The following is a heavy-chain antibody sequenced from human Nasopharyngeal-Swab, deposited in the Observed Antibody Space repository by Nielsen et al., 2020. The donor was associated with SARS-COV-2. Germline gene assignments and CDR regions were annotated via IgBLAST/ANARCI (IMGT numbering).Heavy chain of an antibody. D-gene: IGHD3-10*01. CDR3: ARARSYGSGRNPKGGGNFDY. Sequence: RQAPGKGLEWVGSIYYSGSTYYNPSLKSRVTISVDTSKNQFSLTLSSVTAADTAVYYCARARSYGSGRNPKGGGNFDYWGQGTLVTVSS. V-gene: IGHV4-39*01. J-gene: IGHJ4*02. CDR2: IYYSGST.